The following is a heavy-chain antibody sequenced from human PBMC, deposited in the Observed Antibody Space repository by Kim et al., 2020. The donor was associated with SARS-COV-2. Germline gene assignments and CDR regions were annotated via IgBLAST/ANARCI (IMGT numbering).Heavy chain of an antibody. CDR3: ARETRGKYQPPIPGQTWFDP. V-gene: IGHV1-69*13. J-gene: IGHJ5*02. CDR2: IIPMFGMP. Sequence: SVKVSCKASGGTFSSYTITWVRRAPGQGLEWMGGIIPMFGMPNYAPKFQGRVTISADESATTAYMELSSLTSDDTAVYYCARETRGKYQPPIPGQTWFDPWGQGTLVNVSS. CDR1: GGTFSSYT.